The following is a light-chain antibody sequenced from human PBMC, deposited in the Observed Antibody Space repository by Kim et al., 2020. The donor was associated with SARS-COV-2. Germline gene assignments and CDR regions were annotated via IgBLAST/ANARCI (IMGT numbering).Light chain of an antibody. CDR3: AAWDDSLSGVV. V-gene: IGLV1-47*01. CDR2: RND. J-gene: IGLJ2*01. Sequence: RVTISCSGSRSNIGSNYVYWYQQLPGTAPKLLIYRNDQRPSGVPDRFSGSKSGTSASLAISGLRSEDEADYSCAAWDDSLSGVVFGGGTQLTVL. CDR1: RSNIGSNY.